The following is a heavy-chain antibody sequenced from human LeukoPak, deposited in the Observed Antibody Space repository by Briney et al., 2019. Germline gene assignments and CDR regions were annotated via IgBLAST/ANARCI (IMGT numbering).Heavy chain of an antibody. V-gene: IGHV4-39*02. CDR3: ARLTFFTYYYDSSDYKGFYFDY. CDR1: GGSISSGSYY. J-gene: IGHJ4*02. D-gene: IGHD3-22*01. CDR2: IFYSGST. Sequence: SETLSLTCAVSGGSISSGSYYWGWVRQPPGKGLEYIGTIFYSGSTYYNPSLKSRVTMSVDTSKNHFSLKLSSVTAADTAVFYCARLTFFTYYYDSSDYKGFYFDYWGEGSLVTVSS.